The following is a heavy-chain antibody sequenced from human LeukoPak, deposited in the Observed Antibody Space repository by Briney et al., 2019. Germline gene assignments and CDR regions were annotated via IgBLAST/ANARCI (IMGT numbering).Heavy chain of an antibody. J-gene: IGHJ4*02. CDR2: MNPNSGNT. D-gene: IGHD3-3*02. CDR1: GYTFTGYD. V-gene: IGHV1-8*01. Sequence: ASVKVSCKASGYTFTGYDINWVRQATGQGPEWMGWMNPNSGNTGYAQKFQGRVTMTRNTSISTAYVELSSLRFEDTAVYYCARWGPISLHYWGQGTLVTVSS. CDR3: ARWGPISLHY.